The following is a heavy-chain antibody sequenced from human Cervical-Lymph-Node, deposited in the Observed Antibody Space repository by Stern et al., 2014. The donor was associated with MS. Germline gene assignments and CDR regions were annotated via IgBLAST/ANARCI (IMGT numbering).Heavy chain of an antibody. D-gene: IGHD5-18*01. V-gene: IGHV4-4*02. J-gene: IGHJ4*02. CDR3: ARYSSGSGYYFDY. CDR2: IHHSGNT. Sequence: QLQLQESGPGLVKPSGTLSLTCAVSGGSISSSNFWSWVRQPPGKGLEWIGEIHHSGNTKYNPSLRSRVTISVDKSKNQFALQLSSVTAADTAMYYCARYSSGSGYYFDYWGQGTLVTVSS. CDR1: GGSISSSNF.